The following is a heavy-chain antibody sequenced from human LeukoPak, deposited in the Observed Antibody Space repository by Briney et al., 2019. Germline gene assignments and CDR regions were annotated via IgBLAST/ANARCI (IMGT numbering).Heavy chain of an antibody. V-gene: IGHV4-39*01. J-gene: IGHJ3*02. CDR3: ARYSDGSGWAAFDI. CDR2: IYYSRSAFHT. D-gene: IGHD3-22*01. CDR1: GGSISISGYH. Sequence: SETLSLTCSVGGGSISISGYHWAWIRQPPGKGLEWVANIYYSRSAFHTFYNPSLRSRVTVSVDVDTSKNQFSLQLSPVTAADTSIYYCARYSDGSGWAAFDIWGQGTVVTASS.